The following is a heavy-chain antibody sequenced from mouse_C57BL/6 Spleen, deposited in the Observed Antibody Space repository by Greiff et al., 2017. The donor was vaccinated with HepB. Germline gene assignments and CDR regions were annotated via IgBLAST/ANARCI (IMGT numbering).Heavy chain of an antibody. CDR2: IYPGSGST. J-gene: IGHJ4*01. V-gene: IGHV1-55*01. CDR1: GYTFTSYW. D-gene: IGHD1-1*01. CDR3: ARREDYYYGSSQPYYAMDY. Sequence: VQLQQPGAELVKPGASVKMSCKASGYTFTSYWITWVKQRPGQGLEWIGDIYPGSGSTNYNEKFKSKATLTVDTSSSTAYMQLSSLTSEDSAVYYCARREDYYYGSSQPYYAMDYWGQGTSDTVSS.